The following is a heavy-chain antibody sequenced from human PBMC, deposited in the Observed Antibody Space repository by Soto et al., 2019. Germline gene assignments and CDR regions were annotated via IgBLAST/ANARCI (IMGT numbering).Heavy chain of an antibody. CDR1: GYTFTSYY. CDR3: ERDLVGGDYDYVWGSYRYTGSYYYGMDV. V-gene: IGHV1-46*01. D-gene: IGHD3-16*02. CDR2: INPSGGST. Sequence: ASVKVSCKASGYTFTSYYMHWVRQAPGQGLEWMGIINPSGGSTSYAQKFQGRVTMTRDTSTSTVYMELSSLRSEDTAVYYCERDLVGGDYDYVWGSYRYTGSYYYGMDVWGQGTTVTVSS. J-gene: IGHJ6*02.